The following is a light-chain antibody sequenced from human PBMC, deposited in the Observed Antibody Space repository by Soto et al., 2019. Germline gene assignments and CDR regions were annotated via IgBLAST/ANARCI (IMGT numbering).Light chain of an antibody. V-gene: IGKV3-15*01. Sequence: EIVMTQSPATLSVSPGERATLSCRASQSISSSLAWYQQKPGQAPRLLIYGAFTRATGIPARFSGSGSGTEFTLTISSLQSEDFAVYYCQQYNNGPTYTFGQGTKLEIK. CDR3: QQYNNGPTYT. J-gene: IGKJ2*01. CDR2: GAF. CDR1: QSISSS.